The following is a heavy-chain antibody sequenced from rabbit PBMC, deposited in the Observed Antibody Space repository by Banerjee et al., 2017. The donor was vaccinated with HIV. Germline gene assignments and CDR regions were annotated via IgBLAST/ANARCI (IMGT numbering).Heavy chain of an antibody. V-gene: IGHV1S40*01. CDR2: IYGGSGST. CDR3: ARGAGISYLNYFTL. J-gene: IGHJ4*01. D-gene: IGHD8-1*01. CDR1: GFSFSSGYV. Sequence: QSLEESGGDLVKPGASLTLTCTASGFSFSSGYVMCWVRQAPGKGLEWIACIYGGSGSTYYASWAKGRFTISKTSSTTVTLQMTSLTAADTATYFCARGAGISYLNYFTLWGQGTLVTDS.